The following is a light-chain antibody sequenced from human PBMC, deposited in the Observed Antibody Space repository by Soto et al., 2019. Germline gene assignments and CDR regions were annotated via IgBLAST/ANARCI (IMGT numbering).Light chain of an antibody. J-gene: IGLJ1*01. CDR1: SSDVGGYNR. CDR2: EVS. Sequence: QSALTQPASVSGSPGQSITISCTGTSSDVGGYNRVSWYQQPPGTAPKLMIYEVSNRPSGVPDRFSGSKSGNTASLTISGLQAEDEADYYCSSYTGSNTYVFGTGTKVTVL. CDR3: SSYTGSNTYV. V-gene: IGLV2-18*02.